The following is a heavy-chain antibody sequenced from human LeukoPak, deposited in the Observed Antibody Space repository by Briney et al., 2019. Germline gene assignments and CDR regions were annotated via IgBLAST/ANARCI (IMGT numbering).Heavy chain of an antibody. J-gene: IGHJ4*02. CDR3: ARHDIVVVVAATYQLGYYFDY. CDR1: GGSISSSSHY. Sequence: PSETLSLTCTVSGGSISSSSHYWGWIRQPPGKGLEWIGNIYYSGSTNYNPSLKSRVTISVDTSKNQFSLKLSSVTAADTAVYYCARHDIVVVVAATYQLGYYFDYWGQGTLVTVSS. V-gene: IGHV4-39*01. D-gene: IGHD2-15*01. CDR2: IYYSGST.